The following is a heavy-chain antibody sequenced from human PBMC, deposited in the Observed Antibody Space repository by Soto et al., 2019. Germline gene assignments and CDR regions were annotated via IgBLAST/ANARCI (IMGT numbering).Heavy chain of an antibody. J-gene: IGHJ6*02. CDR1: GFPFSGSI. V-gene: IGHV3-73*01. Sequence: GGSLRLSCAASGFPFSGSIIHWVRQASGKGLEWAGRIRSKANGYATAYGGSVKGRFTITRDDSQNTAYLQMDSLKTEDTAVYYCTRNLGAKYGFDVWGQGTTVTVSS. D-gene: IGHD1-26*01. CDR2: IRSKANGYAT. CDR3: TRNLGAKYGFDV.